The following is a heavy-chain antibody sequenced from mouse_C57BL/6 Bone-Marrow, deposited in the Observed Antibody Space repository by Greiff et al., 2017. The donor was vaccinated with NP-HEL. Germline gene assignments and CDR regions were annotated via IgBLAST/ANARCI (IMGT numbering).Heavy chain of an antibody. D-gene: IGHD2-4*01. CDR1: GYSFTGYY. Sequence: VQLQQSGPELVKPGASVKISCKASGYSFTGYYMNWVKQSPEKSLEWIGEINPSTGGTTYNQKFKAKATLTVDKSSSTAYMQLKSLTSEDSAVYYCARGGIYYDYDDYWGQGTTLTVSS. J-gene: IGHJ2*01. V-gene: IGHV1-42*01. CDR3: ARGGIYYDYDDY. CDR2: INPSTGGT.